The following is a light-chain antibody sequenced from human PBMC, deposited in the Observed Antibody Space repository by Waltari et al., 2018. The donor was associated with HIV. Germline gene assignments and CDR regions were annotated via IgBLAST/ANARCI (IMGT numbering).Light chain of an antibody. J-gene: IGLJ1*01. CDR1: SSNIGQNA. Sequence: QSVLTQPPSVSEAPRKSVTIPCSGSSSNIGQNAVNWFQQLPGKAPKLLIYYDDLLPSGVSDRFSGSKSGTSASLAISGLQSEDEADYYCATWDDSLKGYVFGAGTKVTVL. CDR3: ATWDDSLKGYV. CDR2: YDD. V-gene: IGLV1-36*01.